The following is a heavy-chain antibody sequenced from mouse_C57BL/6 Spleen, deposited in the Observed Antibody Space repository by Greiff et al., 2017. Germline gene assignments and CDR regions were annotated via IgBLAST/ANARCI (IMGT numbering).Heavy chain of an antibody. CDR3: ARRGDYYGSRYWYFDV. CDR1: GYTFTSYG. V-gene: IGHV1-81*01. CDR2: IYPRSGNT. Sequence: QVQLQQSGAELARPGASVKLSCKASGYTFTSYGISWVKQRTGQGLEWIGEIYPRSGNTYYNEKFKGKATLTADKSSSTAYMELRSLTSEDSAVYFCARRGDYYGSRYWYFDVWGTGTTVTVSS. J-gene: IGHJ1*03. D-gene: IGHD1-1*01.